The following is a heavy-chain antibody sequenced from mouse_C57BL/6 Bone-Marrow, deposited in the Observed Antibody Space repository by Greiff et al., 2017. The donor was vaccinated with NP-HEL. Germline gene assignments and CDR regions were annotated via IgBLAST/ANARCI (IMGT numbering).Heavy chain of an antibody. CDR2: IYPGNSDT. Sequence: VQLQQSGTVLARPGASVKMSCKTSGYTFTSYWMHWVKQRPGPGLEWIGAIYPGNSDTSYNQKFKGKAKLTAVTSASTAYMELSSLTNEDSAVYYCTRHYSNSVGFAYWGQGTLVTVSA. CDR1: GYTFTSYW. V-gene: IGHV1-5*01. J-gene: IGHJ3*01. D-gene: IGHD2-5*01. CDR3: TRHYSNSVGFAY.